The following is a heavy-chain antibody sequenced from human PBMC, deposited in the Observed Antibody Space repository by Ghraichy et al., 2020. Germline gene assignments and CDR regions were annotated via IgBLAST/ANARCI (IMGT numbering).Heavy chain of an antibody. CDR2: INSDGSST. V-gene: IGHV3-74*01. Sequence: GGSLRLSCAASGFTFSSYWMHWVRQAPGKGLVWVSRINSDGSSTSYADSVMGRFTISRDNAKNTLYLQMNSLRAEDTAVYYCARDNPKDYYYGMDVWGQGTTVTVSS. CDR1: GFTFSSYW. D-gene: IGHD1-14*01. CDR3: ARDNPKDYYYGMDV. J-gene: IGHJ6*02.